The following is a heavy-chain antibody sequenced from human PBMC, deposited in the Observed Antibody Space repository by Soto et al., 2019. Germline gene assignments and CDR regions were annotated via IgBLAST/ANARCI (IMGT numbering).Heavy chain of an antibody. Sequence: GGSLRLSCAASGFTFSSYSMNWVRQAPGKGLEWVSSISSSSSYIYYADSVKGRFTISRDNAKNSPYLQMNSLRAEDTAVYYCARASEEQLSTPNYDYWGQGTLVTVSS. CDR1: GFTFSSYS. J-gene: IGHJ4*02. CDR2: ISSSSSYI. V-gene: IGHV3-21*01. D-gene: IGHD6-6*01. CDR3: ARASEEQLSTPNYDY.